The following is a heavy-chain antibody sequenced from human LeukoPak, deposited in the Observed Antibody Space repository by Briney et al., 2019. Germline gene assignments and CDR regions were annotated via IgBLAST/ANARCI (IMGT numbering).Heavy chain of an antibody. V-gene: IGHV3-74*01. J-gene: IGHJ6*02. CDR1: GFTFSDYW. CDR2: INSDGSAT. CDR3: TRDHGLDV. Sequence: GGSLRLSCIASGFTFSDYWMHWVRQAPGKGLMWVSQINSDGSATSCADPVKGRCTISRDNAKNMLYLEMNSLRVEDTAVYFCTRDHGLDVWGQGTTVTVSS.